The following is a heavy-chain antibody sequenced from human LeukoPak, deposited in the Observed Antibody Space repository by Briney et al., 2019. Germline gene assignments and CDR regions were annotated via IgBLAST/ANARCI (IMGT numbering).Heavy chain of an antibody. D-gene: IGHD3-3*01. CDR1: GGTFSSYA. J-gene: IGHJ5*02. Sequence: ASVKVSCKASGGTFSSYAISWVRQAPGQGLEWMGGITPIFGTANYAQKFQGRVTITTDESTSTAYMELSSLRSEDTAVYYCAREPTTITIFGVVPRGWFDPWGQGTLVTVSS. CDR3: AREPTTITIFGVVPRGWFDP. CDR2: ITPIFGTA. V-gene: IGHV1-69*05.